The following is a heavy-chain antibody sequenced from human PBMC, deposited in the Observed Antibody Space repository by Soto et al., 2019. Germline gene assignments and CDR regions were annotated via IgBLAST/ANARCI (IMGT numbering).Heavy chain of an antibody. D-gene: IGHD6-13*01. CDR1: GFTVSSTY. V-gene: IGHV3-53*01. CDR3: ARDRIEAAGTPRFNYYYGMDV. J-gene: IGHJ6*02. Sequence: GGSLRLSCAASGFTVSSTYMTWVRQAPGKGLEWVSVIYGGLTTSYADSVKGRFTISRDNSKNTVFLQLNSLRAEDTAVYYCARDRIEAAGTPRFNYYYGMDVWGQGTTVTVSS. CDR2: IYGGLTT.